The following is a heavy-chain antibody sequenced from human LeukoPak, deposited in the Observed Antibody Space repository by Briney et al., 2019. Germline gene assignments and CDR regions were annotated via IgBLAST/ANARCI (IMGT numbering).Heavy chain of an antibody. J-gene: IGHJ4*02. CDR2: ISGGTT. Sequence: PGGSLRHSCAASGCTISTYGMSWVRQAPGKGLEWVSSISGGTTYYADSVKCRFTISRDNSENTVSLQMNSLRAEDTAVYYCAKSVYHSGYYWGQGTLVTASS. CDR3: AKSVYHSGYY. CDR1: GCTISTYG. V-gene: IGHV3-23*01. D-gene: IGHD3-10*01.